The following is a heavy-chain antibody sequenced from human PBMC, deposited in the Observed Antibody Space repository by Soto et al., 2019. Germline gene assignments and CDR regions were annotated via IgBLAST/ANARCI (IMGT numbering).Heavy chain of an antibody. D-gene: IGHD3-10*01. Sequence: GGSLRLSCAASGFTFSNAWMSWVRQAPGKGLEWVGRIKSKTDGGTTDYASPVKGRLTISRDDSKNTLYLQMNSLKTADTAVYACTTDPSGRGGFKAFDIWGQGTMVTVSS. CDR1: GFTFSNAW. V-gene: IGHV3-15*01. CDR2: IKSKTDGGTT. CDR3: TTDPSGRGGFKAFDI. J-gene: IGHJ3*02.